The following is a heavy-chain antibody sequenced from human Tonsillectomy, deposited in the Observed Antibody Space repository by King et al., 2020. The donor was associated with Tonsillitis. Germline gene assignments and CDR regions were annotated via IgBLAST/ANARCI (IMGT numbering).Heavy chain of an antibody. J-gene: IGHJ4*02. CDR2: INHSGST. CDR3: ARGTHCSSTSCYKDFDY. CDR1: GGSFSGYY. D-gene: IGHD2-2*01. V-gene: IGHV4-34*01. Sequence: VQLQQWGAGLLKPSETLSLTCAVYGGSFSGYYWSWIRQPPGKGLEWIGEINHSGSTNYNPSLKSRVTISVDTSKNQFSLKLSSVTAADTAVYYCARGTHCSSTSCYKDFDYWGQGTLVTVSS.